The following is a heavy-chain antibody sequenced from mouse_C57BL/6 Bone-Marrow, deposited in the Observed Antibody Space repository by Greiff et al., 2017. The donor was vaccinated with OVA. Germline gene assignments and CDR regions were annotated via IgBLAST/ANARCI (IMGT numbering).Heavy chain of an antibody. CDR2: INPNNGGT. V-gene: IGHV1-18*01. D-gene: IGHD2-4*01. J-gene: IGHJ2*01. CDR3: ASRGVYYDYPYYFDY. CDR1: GYTFTDYN. Sequence: VQLQQSGPELVKPGASVKIPCKASGYTFTDYNMDWVKQSHGKSLEWIGDINPNNGGTIYNQKFKGKATLTVDKSSSTAYMELRSLTSEDTAVYYCASRGVYYDYPYYFDYWGQGTTLTVSS.